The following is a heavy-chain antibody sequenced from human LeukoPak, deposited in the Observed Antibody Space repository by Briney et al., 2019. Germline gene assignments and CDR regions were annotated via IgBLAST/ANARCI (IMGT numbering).Heavy chain of an antibody. J-gene: IGHJ3*02. CDR1: GFTFSSYA. CDR2: ISGSGGST. D-gene: IGHD3-22*01. V-gene: IGHV3-23*01. Sequence: PGGSLRLSCAAFGFTFSSYAMSWVRQAPGKGLEWVSAISGSGGSTYYAASVKGRFTISRDNSKNTLYLQMNSLRAEDTAVYYCAKVLGMIVVTDAFDIWGQGTMVTVSS. CDR3: AKVLGMIVVTDAFDI.